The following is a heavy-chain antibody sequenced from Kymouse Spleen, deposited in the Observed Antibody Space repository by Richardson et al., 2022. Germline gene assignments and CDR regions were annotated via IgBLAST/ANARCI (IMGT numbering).Heavy chain of an antibody. V-gene: IGHV4-59*01. CDR3: AREGGDYYYYGMDV. Sequence: QVQLQESGPGLVKPSETLSLTCTVSGGSISSYYWSWIRQPPGKGLEWIGYIYYSGSTNYNPSLKSRVTISVDTSKNQFSLKLSSVTAADTAVYYCAREGGDYYYYGMDVWGQGTTVTVSS. D-gene: IGHD1-26*01,IGHD2-15*01,IGHD2-21*02. CDR1: GGSISSYY. CDR2: IYYSGST. J-gene: IGHJ6*02.